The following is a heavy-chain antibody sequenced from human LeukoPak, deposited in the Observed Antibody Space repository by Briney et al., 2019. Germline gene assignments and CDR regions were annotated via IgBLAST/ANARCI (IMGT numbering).Heavy chain of an antibody. Sequence: SETLSLTCAVYGGSFSGYYWSWIRQPPGKGLEWIGEINHSGSTNYNPSLKSRVTISVDTSKNQFSLKLSSVTAADTAVYYCARRFWGSYRPFDPWGQGTLVTVSS. CDR1: GGSFSGYY. V-gene: IGHV4-34*01. CDR3: ARRFWGSYRPFDP. J-gene: IGHJ5*02. CDR2: INHSGST. D-gene: IGHD3-16*01.